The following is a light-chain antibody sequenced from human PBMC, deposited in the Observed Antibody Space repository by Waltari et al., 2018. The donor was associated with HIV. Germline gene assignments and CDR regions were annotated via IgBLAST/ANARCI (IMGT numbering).Light chain of an antibody. V-gene: IGLV1-44*01. J-gene: IGLJ1*01. CDR3: AAWDARLDGLYV. CDR1: GSNIGYYT. Sequence: SVLTQPPSASGTPGQRVTISCSGSGSNIGYYTVTWYQPLPGAAPKLLIYNNSRRPSGVPDRFSGSKSGTSASLAISGLQSDDEAGYYCAAWDARLDGLYVFGTGTRVTVL. CDR2: NNS.